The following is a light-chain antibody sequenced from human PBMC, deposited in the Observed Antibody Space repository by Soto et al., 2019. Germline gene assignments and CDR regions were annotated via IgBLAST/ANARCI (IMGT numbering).Light chain of an antibody. V-gene: IGKV1-13*02. J-gene: IGKJ4*01. CDR3: QQFNSYPLT. Sequence: AIQLTQSPSSLSASVGDRVTITCRASQGVSSALAWYRQKPGKAPNLLIYDASSLESGVPSRFSGSGSGTDFTLTISSLQPEDFATYYCQQFNSYPLTFGGGTKVEIK. CDR2: DAS. CDR1: QGVSSA.